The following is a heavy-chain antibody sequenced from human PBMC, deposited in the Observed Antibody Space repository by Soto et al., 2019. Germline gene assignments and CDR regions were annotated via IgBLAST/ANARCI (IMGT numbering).Heavy chain of an antibody. V-gene: IGHV4-30-4*01. CDR1: GGSISSGDYY. CDR3: ARVEVNWFDP. D-gene: IGHD1-1*01. J-gene: IGHJ5*02. Sequence: PSETMSLTCTVAGGSISSGDYYWSWIRQPPGKGLEWIGYIYYSGSTYYNPSLKSRVTISVDTSKNQFSLKLSSVTAADTAVYYCARVEVNWFDPWGQGTLVTVSS. CDR2: IYYSGST.